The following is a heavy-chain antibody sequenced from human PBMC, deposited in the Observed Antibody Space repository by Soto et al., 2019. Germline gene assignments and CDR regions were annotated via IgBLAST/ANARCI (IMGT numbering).Heavy chain of an antibody. J-gene: IGHJ5*02. CDR2: IYYSGST. Sequence: PSETLSLTCTVSGGSISSSSYYWGWIRQPPGKGLEWIGSIYYSGSTYYNPSLKSRVTISVDTSKNQFSLKLSSVTAADTAVYYCARHSYSSSWYWFDPWGQGTLVTVS. D-gene: IGHD6-13*01. CDR1: GGSISSSSYY. V-gene: IGHV4-39*01. CDR3: ARHSYSSSWYWFDP.